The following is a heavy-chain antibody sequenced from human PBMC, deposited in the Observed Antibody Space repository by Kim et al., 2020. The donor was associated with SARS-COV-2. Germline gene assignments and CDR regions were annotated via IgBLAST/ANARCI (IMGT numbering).Heavy chain of an antibody. CDR3: VGGAGWLPDY. Sequence: GGSLRLSCAGSGLTFDGDWMNWVRQAPGKGLEWLAIIKQDASEVFYVDSVRGRFTISRDNAKNLLYLQMNSLTPEDTAVYYCVGGAGWLPDYWGQGTLVTVSS. CDR1: GLTFDGDW. CDR2: IKQDASEV. J-gene: IGHJ4*02. V-gene: IGHV3-7*01. D-gene: IGHD5-12*01.